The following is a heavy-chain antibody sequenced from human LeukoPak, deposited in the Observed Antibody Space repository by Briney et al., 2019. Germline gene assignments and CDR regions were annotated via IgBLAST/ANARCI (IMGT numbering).Heavy chain of an antibody. CDR3: AVTALTLPFDY. D-gene: IGHD2-21*02. Sequence: ASVKVSCKASGNTFTSYGISWVRQAPGQGLEWMGWISAYNGNTNYAQKLQGRVTMTTDTSTSTAYMELRSLRSDDTAVYYCAVTALTLPFDYWGQGTLVTVSS. V-gene: IGHV1-18*01. CDR2: ISAYNGNT. J-gene: IGHJ4*02. CDR1: GNTFTSYG.